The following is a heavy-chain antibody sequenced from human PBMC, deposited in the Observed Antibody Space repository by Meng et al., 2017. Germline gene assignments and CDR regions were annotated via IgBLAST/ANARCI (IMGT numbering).Heavy chain of an antibody. CDR2: ISSSGSTI. CDR1: GFTFSSFE. J-gene: IGHJ3*02. Sequence: GESLKISCAAAGFTFSSFEMNWVRQAPGKGLEWVPYISSSGSTIYYADSVKGRFTISRDNAKSSLYLQMNSLRAEDTAVYYCAREGYYEFDIWGQGTMVTVSS. D-gene: IGHD3-22*01. V-gene: IGHV3-48*03. CDR3: AREGYYEFDI.